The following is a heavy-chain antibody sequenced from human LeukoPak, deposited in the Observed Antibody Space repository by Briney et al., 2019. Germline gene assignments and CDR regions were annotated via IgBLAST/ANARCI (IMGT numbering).Heavy chain of an antibody. Sequence: GGSLRLSCAASGFTFDDYGLSWVRQAPGKGLEWVSGINWNGGSTGYADSVKGRFTISRDNAKKSLYLQMNSLRAGDTAVYYCAELGITMIGGVWGKGTTVTISS. CDR1: GFTFDDYG. D-gene: IGHD3-10*02. CDR3: AELGITMIGGV. CDR2: INWNGGST. J-gene: IGHJ6*04. V-gene: IGHV3-20*04.